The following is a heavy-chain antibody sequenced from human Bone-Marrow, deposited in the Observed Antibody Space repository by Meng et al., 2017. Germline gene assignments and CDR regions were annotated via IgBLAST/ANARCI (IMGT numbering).Heavy chain of an antibody. D-gene: IGHD3-10*01. V-gene: IGHV4-34*01. CDR3: ARGIPQDRVTMVRGVRGNWYFEL. CDR2: INHSGST. J-gene: IGHJ2*01. CDR1: GGSFSGYY. Sequence: SETLSLTCAVYGGSFSGYYWSWIRQPPGKGLEWIGEINHSGSTNYNPSLKSRVTISVDTSKNQFSLKLSSVTAADTAVYYCARGIPQDRVTMVRGVRGNWYFELWGRGTLVTVSS.